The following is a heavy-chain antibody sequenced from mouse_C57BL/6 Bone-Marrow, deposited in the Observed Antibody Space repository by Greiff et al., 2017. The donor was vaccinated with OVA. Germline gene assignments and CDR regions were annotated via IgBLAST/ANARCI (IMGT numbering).Heavy chain of an antibody. CDR3: TRGKVAAY. Sequence: QVHVKQSGAELVRPGASVTLSCKASGYTFTDYEMHWVKQTPVHGLEWIGAIDPETGGTAYNQKFKGKAILTADKSSSTAYMELRSLTSEDSAVYYCTRGKVAAYWGQGTLVTVSA. J-gene: IGHJ3*01. CDR1: GYTFTDYE. V-gene: IGHV1-15*01. D-gene: IGHD1-3*01. CDR2: IDPETGGT.